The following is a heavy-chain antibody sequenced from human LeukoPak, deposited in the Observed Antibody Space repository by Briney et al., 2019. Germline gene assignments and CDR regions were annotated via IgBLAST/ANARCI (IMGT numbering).Heavy chain of an antibody. CDR2: IHQDGSEK. V-gene: IGHV3-7*01. Sequence: GGSLRLSCAASGFTFSTFWMSWVRQAPGKGLEWVADIHQDGSEKYYVDSVKGRFTISRDNAKNSLYLQMNSLRAEDTAVYYCAREDSSGSGEDYWGQGTLVTVSS. CDR1: GFTFSTFW. J-gene: IGHJ4*02. D-gene: IGHD3-22*01. CDR3: AREDSSGSGEDY.